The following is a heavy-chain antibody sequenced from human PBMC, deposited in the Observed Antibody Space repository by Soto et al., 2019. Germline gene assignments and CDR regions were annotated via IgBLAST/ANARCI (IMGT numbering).Heavy chain of an antibody. CDR3: ARGLKSSWTRPNFDC. J-gene: IGHJ4*02. Sequence: EVQLLESGGGLVQPGGSLRLSCAASGFTFSSYAMSWVRQAPGKGLEWLSAITNGGGTTYYLDSVKGRFTISRENSKNTLYRHMNSLGADDTAIYYCARGLKSSWTRPNFDCWGQGTLVTVSS. V-gene: IGHV3-23*01. CDR1: GFTFSSYA. D-gene: IGHD2-15*01. CDR2: ITNGGGTT.